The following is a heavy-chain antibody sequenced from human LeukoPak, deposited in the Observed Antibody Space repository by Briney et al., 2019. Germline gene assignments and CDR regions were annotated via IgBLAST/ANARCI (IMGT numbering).Heavy chain of an antibody. Sequence: GGSLRLSCAASGFTFSSYAMSWVRQAPGKGLEWVSAISGSGGSTYYADSVKGRFTISRDNAKNSLYLQMNSLRAEDTAVYYCAKYYYDSSGYLPWGYWGQGTLVTVSS. J-gene: IGHJ4*02. V-gene: IGHV3-23*01. CDR2: ISGSGGST. CDR1: GFTFSSYA. CDR3: AKYYYDSSGYLPWGY. D-gene: IGHD3-22*01.